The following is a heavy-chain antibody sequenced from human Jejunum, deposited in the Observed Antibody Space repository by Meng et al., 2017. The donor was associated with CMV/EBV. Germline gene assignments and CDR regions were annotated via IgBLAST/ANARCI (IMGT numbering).Heavy chain of an antibody. Sequence: SGFTLSSYAMSWVRQAPGKGLEWVSAISGNGGNTYYADSVKGRFTISRDNSKNTLYLQINSLRAEDTAVYYCAKSPGWELPFDYWGQGTLVTVSS. CDR1: GFTLSSYA. J-gene: IGHJ4*02. V-gene: IGHV3-23*01. D-gene: IGHD1-26*01. CDR2: ISGNGGNT. CDR3: AKSPGWELPFDY.